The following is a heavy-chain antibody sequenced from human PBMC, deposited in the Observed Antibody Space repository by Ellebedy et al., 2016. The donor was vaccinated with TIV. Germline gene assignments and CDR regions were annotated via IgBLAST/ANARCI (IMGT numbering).Heavy chain of an antibody. CDR3: AKDIRMTN. V-gene: IGHV4-4*07. D-gene: IGHD1-14*01. Sequence: SETLSLXCTVSGGSLTSYYWNWIRQSAGEGLEWIGRIYPSGITNYNPSLESRVTMSVDMSKNQVSLNLRSVTAADTAVYYCAKDIRMTNWGRGTLVTVSS. J-gene: IGHJ4*02. CDR1: GGSLTSYY. CDR2: IYPSGIT.